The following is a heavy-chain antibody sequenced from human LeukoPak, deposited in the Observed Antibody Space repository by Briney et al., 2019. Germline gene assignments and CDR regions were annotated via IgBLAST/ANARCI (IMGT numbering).Heavy chain of an antibody. V-gene: IGHV1-2*02. D-gene: IGHD6-19*01. J-gene: IGHJ5*02. Sequence: ASVKVSCKASGYTFTGYYMHWVRQAPGQGLEWMGWINPNSGGTNYAQKFQGRVTMTRDTSISTAYMELSRLRSDDTAVYYCARVTNVLNSSGWYEFDPWGQGTLVTVSS. CDR1: GYTFTGYY. CDR2: INPNSGGT. CDR3: ARVTNVLNSSGWYEFDP.